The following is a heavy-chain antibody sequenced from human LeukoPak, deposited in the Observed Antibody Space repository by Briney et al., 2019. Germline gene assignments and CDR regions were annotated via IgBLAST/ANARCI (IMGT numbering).Heavy chain of an antibody. V-gene: IGHV3-23*01. CDR3: AKDRTGIAMADY. CDR1: GFTFSSYA. Sequence: GGSLRLSCVVSGFTFSSYAMSWVRQAPGKGLEWVSAISGSGVSTYYADSVKGRFTISRDNSKNTLYLQMNSLRAEDTAVYYCAKDRTGIAMADYWGQGTLVTVSS. CDR2: ISGSGVST. D-gene: IGHD6-19*01. J-gene: IGHJ4*02.